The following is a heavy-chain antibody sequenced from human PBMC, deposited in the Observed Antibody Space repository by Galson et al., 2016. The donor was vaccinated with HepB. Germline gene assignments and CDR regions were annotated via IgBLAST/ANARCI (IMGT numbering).Heavy chain of an antibody. CDR1: GDSINSRSYY. CDR2: IYYSGST. Sequence: SETLSLTCSVSGDSINSRSYYWGWVRQPPGKGLECIGIIYYSGSTYYSPSLKSRVTISVDKSKKQFSLRLDSVTAADTAMYFCASPASGSSRGDGFAIWGRGTMVTVSS. J-gene: IGHJ3*02. D-gene: IGHD1-26*01. V-gene: IGHV4-39*01. CDR3: ASPASGSSRGDGFAI.